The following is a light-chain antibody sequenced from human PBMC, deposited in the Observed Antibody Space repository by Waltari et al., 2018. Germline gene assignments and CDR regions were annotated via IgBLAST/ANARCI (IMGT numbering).Light chain of an antibody. CDR1: QSVGRT. V-gene: IGKV3-20*01. CDR2: DAS. CDR3: QKYGTLPAT. J-gene: IGKJ1*01. Sequence: EIVLTQSPGSLSLSPGERATLSCRASQSVGRTLAWYQQKPGQPPRLLIYDASSRATGITDRFIGSGSETDFSLTISRLEPEDFAVYYCQKYGTLPATFGQGTKVEIK.